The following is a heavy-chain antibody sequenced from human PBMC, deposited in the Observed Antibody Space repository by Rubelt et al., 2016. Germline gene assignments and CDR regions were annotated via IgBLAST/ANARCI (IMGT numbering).Heavy chain of an antibody. CDR1: GFSFSDYY. Sequence: VESGGGLVKPGGSLRLSCAASGFSFSDYYMSWVRQAPGKGLEWVAVIWSDGSKTIYADSVRGRFTISRDNSESTLYLQMDSLRAEDTAVYYCAKDRNFGPAAGYFDPWGQGTLVTVSS. V-gene: IGHV3-33*06. CDR3: AKDRNFGPAAGYFDP. J-gene: IGHJ4*02. D-gene: IGHD6-13*01. CDR2: IWSDGSKT.